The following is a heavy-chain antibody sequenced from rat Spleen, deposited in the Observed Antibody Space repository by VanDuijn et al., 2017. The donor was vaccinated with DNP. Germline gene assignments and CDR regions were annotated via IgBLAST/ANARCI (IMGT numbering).Heavy chain of an antibody. V-gene: IGHV4-2*01. D-gene: IGHD1-3*01. CDR1: GFTFSAYY. Sequence: EVQLVESGGGLVQPGRSLKLSCAASGFTFSAYYMAWVRQAPGKGLEWIGEINKNSRTINYTPSLKDKFTISRDNAQNTLYLKMSKLGSEDTAIYYCTRPVFNSGNYEGWFAYWGQGTLVTVSS. CDR3: TRPVFNSGNYEGWFAY. CDR2: INKNSRTI. J-gene: IGHJ3*01.